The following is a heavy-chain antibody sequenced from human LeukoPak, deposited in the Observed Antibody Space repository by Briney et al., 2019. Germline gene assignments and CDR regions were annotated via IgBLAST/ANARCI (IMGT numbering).Heavy chain of an antibody. J-gene: IGHJ4*02. CDR2: IGPTGSDR. D-gene: IGHD1-14*01. V-gene: IGHV3-21*06. Sequence: GGSLRLSCTASGLTSSTSGFNWGRQAPGKGLEWVASIGPTGSDRYHADSIKGRFTISRDNANNFLYLQMNSLRAEDTAVYYCATETNGRHYDYWGQGTLLTVSS. CDR1: GLTSSTSG. CDR3: ATETNGRHYDY.